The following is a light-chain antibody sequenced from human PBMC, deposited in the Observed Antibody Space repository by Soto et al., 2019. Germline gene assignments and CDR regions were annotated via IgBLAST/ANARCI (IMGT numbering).Light chain of an antibody. CDR1: QGISNW. CDR2: AAS. V-gene: IGKV1-12*01. J-gene: IGKJ3*01. Sequence: DIQMTQSPSSVSASVGDRVTITCRASQGISNWLAWYQQKPGKAPSLLIHAASSLQSGVPSRFSGSGYGTDFTLTISSLQPEDFVTYFCQQANSLPVTFGPGTKVDIK. CDR3: QQANSLPVT.